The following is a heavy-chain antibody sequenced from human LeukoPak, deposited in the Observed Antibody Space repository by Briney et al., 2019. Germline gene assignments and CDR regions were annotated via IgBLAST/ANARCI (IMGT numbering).Heavy chain of an antibody. Sequence: SVTVSCKASGGTFSSYAISWVRQAPGQGLGWMGGIIPIFGTANYAQTFQGRVTITTDESTSTAYMELSSLRSEDTAVYYCARTGYSGYETRTYYYYYMDVWGKGTTVTVSS. CDR1: GGTFSSYA. CDR2: IIPIFGTA. J-gene: IGHJ6*03. D-gene: IGHD5-12*01. CDR3: ARTGYSGYETRTYYYYYMDV. V-gene: IGHV1-69*05.